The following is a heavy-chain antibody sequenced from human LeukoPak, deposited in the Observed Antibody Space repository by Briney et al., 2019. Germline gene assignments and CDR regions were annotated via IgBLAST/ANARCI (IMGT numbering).Heavy chain of an antibody. Sequence: PGGSLRLSCVASRFTFGSYSMNWVRQAPGKGLEWVSYIDSSSSTIYYADSVKGRFTISRDNDKNSLYLQMNSLRAEDTAVYYCAREAFDIWGQGTMVTVSS. CDR1: RFTFGSYS. CDR3: AREAFDI. J-gene: IGHJ3*02. V-gene: IGHV3-48*01. CDR2: IDSSSSTI.